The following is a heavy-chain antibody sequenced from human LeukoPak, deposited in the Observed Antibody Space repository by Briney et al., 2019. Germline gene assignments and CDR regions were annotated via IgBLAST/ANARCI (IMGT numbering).Heavy chain of an antibody. D-gene: IGHD1-1*01. CDR3: ARDRNWNDGLDAFDI. CDR2: IWYDGSNK. J-gene: IGHJ3*02. Sequence: PGRSLRLSCAASGFTFSRYGMHWVRQAPGKGLEWVAVIWYDGSNKYYADSVKGRFTISRDNSKNTLYLQMNSLRAEDTAVYYCARDRNWNDGLDAFDIWGQGTMVTVSS. V-gene: IGHV3-33*01. CDR1: GFTFSRYG.